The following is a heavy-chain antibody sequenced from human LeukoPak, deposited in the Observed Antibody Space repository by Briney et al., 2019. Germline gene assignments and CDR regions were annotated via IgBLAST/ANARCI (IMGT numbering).Heavy chain of an antibody. CDR3: ARDKIEGPTKLDY. D-gene: IGHD1-1*01. V-gene: IGHV3-7*01. Sequence: GRSLRLSCAASGFTFSSYWMSWVRQAPGKGLEWVANIKQDESEKYYVDSLKGRFTISRDNAKNSLYLQMNSLRAEDTAVYYCARDKIEGPTKLDYWGQGILVTVSS. J-gene: IGHJ4*02. CDR1: GFTFSSYW. CDR2: IKQDESEK.